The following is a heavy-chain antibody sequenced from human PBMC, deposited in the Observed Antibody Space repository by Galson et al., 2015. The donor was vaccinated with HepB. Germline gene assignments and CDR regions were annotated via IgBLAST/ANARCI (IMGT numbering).Heavy chain of an antibody. Sequence: SLRLSCAASGFTFSQSWMHWVRQAPGKGLVWVSRINSDGSYITYADSVKGRFTISRDNAKNTLYLQMNSPRAGDTALYYCARTRGAAAGIFDYWGQGTLVTVSS. CDR1: GFTFSQSW. V-gene: IGHV3-74*01. D-gene: IGHD6-13*01. CDR2: INSDGSYI. J-gene: IGHJ4*02. CDR3: ARTRGAAAGIFDY.